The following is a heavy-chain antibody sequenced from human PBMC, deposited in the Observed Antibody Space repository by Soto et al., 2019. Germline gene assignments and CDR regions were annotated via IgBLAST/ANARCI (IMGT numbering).Heavy chain of an antibody. V-gene: IGHV4-59*01. CDR3: GSSVEDYYDSSGYYSRWFDP. J-gene: IGHJ5*02. CDR2: IYYSGST. D-gene: IGHD3-22*01. CDR1: GGSISSYY. Sequence: SETLSLTCTVSGGSISSYYWSWIRQPPGKGLEWIGYIYYSGSTNYNPSLKSRVTISVDTSKNQFSLKLSSVTAADTAVYYCGSSVEDYYDSSGYYSRWFDPWGQGTLV.